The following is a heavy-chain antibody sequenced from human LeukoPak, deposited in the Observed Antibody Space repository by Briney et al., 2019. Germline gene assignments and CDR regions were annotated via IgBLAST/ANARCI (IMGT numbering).Heavy chain of an antibody. CDR3: ARVYYYDTSAYRSYFDY. Sequence: ASVKVSCKASGYTFTSYYMHWVRQAPGQGLEWMGIINPSGGNTNYAQKLQGRVTMTTDTSTSTAYMELRSLRSDDTAVFYCARVYYYDTSAYRSYFDYWGQGTLVTVSS. D-gene: IGHD3-22*01. CDR2: INPSGGNT. J-gene: IGHJ4*02. V-gene: IGHV1-46*01. CDR1: GYTFTSYY.